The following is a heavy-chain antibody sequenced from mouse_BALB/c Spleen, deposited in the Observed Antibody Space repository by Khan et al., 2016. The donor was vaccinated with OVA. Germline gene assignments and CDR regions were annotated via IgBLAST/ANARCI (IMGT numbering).Heavy chain of an antibody. CDR1: GYSFTGYF. V-gene: IGHV1-20*02. D-gene: IGHD1-3*01. Sequence: VQLKQSGPELVKPGASVKISCKASGYSFTGYFMNWVMQSHGKSLEWIGRINPHIGETFYNQKFTGKATLTVDESSSTAQLELRSLASEDSAVYYCARKSGSDFDYWGQGTTLTVSS. J-gene: IGHJ2*01. CDR2: INPHIGET. CDR3: ARKSGSDFDY.